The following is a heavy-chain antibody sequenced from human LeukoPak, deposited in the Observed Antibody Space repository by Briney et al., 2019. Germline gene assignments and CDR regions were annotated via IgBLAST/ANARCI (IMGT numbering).Heavy chain of an antibody. CDR3: ARTLGSYYYYFDY. V-gene: IGHV1-2*02. CDR1: XYTFTGYY. J-gene: IGHJ4*02. Sequence: GASXKVSCKASXYTFTGYYMHWVRQAPGQGLEWMGWINPNSGGTNYAQKFQGRVTMTRDTSISTAYMELSRLRSDDTAVYYCARTLGSYYYYFDYWGQGTLVTVSS. D-gene: IGHD1-26*01. CDR2: INPNSGGT.